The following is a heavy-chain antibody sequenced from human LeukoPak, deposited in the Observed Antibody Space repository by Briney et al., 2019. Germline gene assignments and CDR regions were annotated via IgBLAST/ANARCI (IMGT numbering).Heavy chain of an antibody. CDR1: GYTFTSYG. J-gene: IGHJ4*02. Sequence: ASVKVSCKASGYTFTSYGISWVRQAPGQGLEWMGWISAYNGNTNYAQKLQGRVTMTTDTPTSTAYMELRSLRSDDTAVYYCARDRKDLLLWFGESPDYWGQGTLVTVSS. CDR3: ARDRKDLLLWFGESPDY. D-gene: IGHD3-10*01. CDR2: ISAYNGNT. V-gene: IGHV1-18*01.